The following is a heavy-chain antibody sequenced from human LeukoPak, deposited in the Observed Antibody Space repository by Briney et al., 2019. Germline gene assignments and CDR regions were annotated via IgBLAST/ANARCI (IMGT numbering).Heavy chain of an antibody. V-gene: IGHV3-23*01. CDR2: ISGSGGST. CDR3: AKERTQTTSFDY. D-gene: IGHD2/OR15-2a*01. CDR1: RFTFSTYA. J-gene: IGHJ4*02. Sequence: GGSLRLSCAASRFTFSTYAMSWVRQAPGKGLEWVSAISGSGGSTYYADSVKGRFTISRDNSKNTLYPQMSSLRAEDTAVYYCAKERTQTTSFDYWGQGTLVTVSS.